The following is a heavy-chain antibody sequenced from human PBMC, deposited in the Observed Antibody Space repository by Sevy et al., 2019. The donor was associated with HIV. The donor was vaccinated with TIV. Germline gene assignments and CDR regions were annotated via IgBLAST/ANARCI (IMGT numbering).Heavy chain of an antibody. D-gene: IGHD6-19*01. CDR2: INPGGGST. CDR1: GYTFTSYY. CDR3: ARDVAGKGNDY. Sequence: ASVKVSCKASGYTFTSYYMHWVRQAPGKGREWMGVINPGGGSTSYAQKFQGRVTMTRDTSTSTVYMELSSLGAEDTAVYYCARDVAGKGNDYWGQGTLVTVSS. V-gene: IGHV1-46*01. J-gene: IGHJ4*02.